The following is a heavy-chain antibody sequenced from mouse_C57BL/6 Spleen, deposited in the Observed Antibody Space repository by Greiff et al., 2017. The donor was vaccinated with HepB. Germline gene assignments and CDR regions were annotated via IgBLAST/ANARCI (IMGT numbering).Heavy chain of an antibody. D-gene: IGHD1-1*01. CDR2: ISDGGSYT. J-gene: IGHJ4*01. CDR3: AREDYYYGSSHRAMDY. CDR1: GFTFSSYA. Sequence: EVNVVESGGGLVKPGGSLKLSCAASGFTFSSYAMSWVRQTPEKRLEWVATISDGGSYTYYPDNVKGRFTISRDNAKNNLYLHMSHLKSEDTAMYYCAREDYYYGSSHRAMDYWGQGTSVTVSS. V-gene: IGHV5-4*01.